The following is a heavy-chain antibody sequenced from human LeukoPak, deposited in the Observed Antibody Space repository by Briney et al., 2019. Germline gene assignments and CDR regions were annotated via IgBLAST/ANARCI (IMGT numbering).Heavy chain of an antibody. D-gene: IGHD3-22*01. CDR3: ARSGDYIKEGFDY. Sequence: SETLSLTCTVSGGSISSYYWSWIRQSPGKGLEWIGSINHSGITEYNPSLKSRVTLSVDTSKNQFSLQLRPVTAADRALYYCARSGDYIKEGFDYWGQGTQVTVSS. CDR2: INHSGIT. J-gene: IGHJ4*02. CDR1: GGSISSYY. V-gene: IGHV4-59*08.